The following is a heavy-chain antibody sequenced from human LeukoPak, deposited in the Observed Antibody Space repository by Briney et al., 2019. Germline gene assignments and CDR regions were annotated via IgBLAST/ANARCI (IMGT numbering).Heavy chain of an antibody. D-gene: IGHD1-26*01. Sequence: SETLSLTCTVSGVSINIYYWSWIRQSAGKGLEWIGRINTSGSTNYNPSLKSRVTMSVDTSKNQFSLKLSSVTAADTAVYYCARVGSGRGSYFDYWGQGTLVSVSS. CDR2: INTSGST. V-gene: IGHV4-4*07. CDR3: ARVGSGRGSYFDY. CDR1: GVSINIYY. J-gene: IGHJ4*02.